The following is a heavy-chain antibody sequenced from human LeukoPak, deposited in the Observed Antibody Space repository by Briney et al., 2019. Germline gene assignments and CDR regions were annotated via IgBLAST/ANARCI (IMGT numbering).Heavy chain of an antibody. CDR3: ARARSCGGLSLAY. CDR2: INPNSGGT. CDR1: GSTFTVNY. V-gene: IGHV1-2*02. Sequence: ASVTVSFTASGSTFTVNYINWVRQAPGQGLEWMGWINPNSGGTKYAQRFQGRVTITRDTSITTAYMELSRLRSDDTAVYYCARARSCGGLSLAYWGQGTLVTVSS. D-gene: IGHD2-21*01. J-gene: IGHJ4*02.